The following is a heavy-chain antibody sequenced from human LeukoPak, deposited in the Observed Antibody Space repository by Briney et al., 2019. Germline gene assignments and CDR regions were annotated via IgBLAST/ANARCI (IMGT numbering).Heavy chain of an antibody. CDR1: GYSIGSGYY. D-gene: IGHD3-22*01. CDR3: ARHRLYDSTGYYYDFDY. J-gene: IGHJ4*02. Sequence: SETLSLTCAVSGYSIGSGYYWGWIRQPPGKGLEWVGSIYFSGSIYYNPSLKSRVTISLDTSKNQFSLKLSSVTAADTAVYYCARHRLYDSTGYYYDFDYWGQGTLVTVSP. CDR2: IYFSGSI. V-gene: IGHV4-38-2*01.